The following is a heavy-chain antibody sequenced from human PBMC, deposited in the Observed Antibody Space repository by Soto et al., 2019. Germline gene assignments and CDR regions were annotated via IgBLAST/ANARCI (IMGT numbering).Heavy chain of an antibody. CDR2: ISGSGGST. Sequence: AGGSLRLSCAASGFTFSSYAMSWVRQAPGKGLECVSGISGSGGSTYYADSVKGRFTVSRDNSKNTLYLQMNSLRSEDTAVYYCAKAHSRITMIVVAPNWFDPWGQGTLVTVSS. V-gene: IGHV3-23*01. J-gene: IGHJ5*02. D-gene: IGHD3-22*01. CDR1: GFTFSSYA. CDR3: AKAHSRITMIVVAPNWFDP.